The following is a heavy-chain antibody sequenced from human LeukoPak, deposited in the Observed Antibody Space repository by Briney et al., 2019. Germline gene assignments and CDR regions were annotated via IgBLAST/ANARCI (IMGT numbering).Heavy chain of an antibody. CDR2: ISATGAST. Sequence: GGSLRLSCEGSGFIFSKYAMNWARQAPGKGLELVSAISATGASTYYIDSVKGRFTISRDNSNNTLYLQMNSLRAEDTARYYCAKDLWHLVRMIDHWGQGILVIAST. CDR3: AKDLWHLVRMIDH. D-gene: IGHD6-6*01. CDR1: GFIFSKYA. V-gene: IGHV3-23*01. J-gene: IGHJ4*02.